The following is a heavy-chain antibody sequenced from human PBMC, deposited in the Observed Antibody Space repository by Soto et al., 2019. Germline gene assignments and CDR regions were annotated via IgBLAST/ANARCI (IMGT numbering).Heavy chain of an antibody. CDR3: ARDSGGSGYEFDY. CDR1: GFPFSAYG. D-gene: IGHD3-22*01. CDR2: IWFDGGNE. V-gene: IGHV3-33*01. Sequence: GGSLRLSCAASGFPFSAYGMHWVRQAPGKGLQWVAVIWFDGGNEYYADSVRGRFTTSRDNSKNTLYLQMNSLTDEDTAVYYCARDSGGSGYEFDYWGQGTLVTVSS. J-gene: IGHJ4*02.